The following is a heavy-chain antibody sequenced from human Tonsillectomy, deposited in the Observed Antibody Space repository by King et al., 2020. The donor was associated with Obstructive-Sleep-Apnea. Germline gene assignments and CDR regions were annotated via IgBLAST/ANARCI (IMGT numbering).Heavy chain of an antibody. Sequence: QLVQSGAEVKKPGASVKVSCQASGYTFTGYYMHWVRQAPGQGLEWMGWINPDTGDTNFAQNFQGRVTMTRDTSISTAYMELSRLRSDDTAVYYCARNSGYDYYFDYWGQGTLATVSS. CDR2: INPDTGDT. CDR3: ARNSGYDYYFDY. J-gene: IGHJ4*02. CDR1: GYTFTGYY. D-gene: IGHD5-12*01. V-gene: IGHV1-2*02.